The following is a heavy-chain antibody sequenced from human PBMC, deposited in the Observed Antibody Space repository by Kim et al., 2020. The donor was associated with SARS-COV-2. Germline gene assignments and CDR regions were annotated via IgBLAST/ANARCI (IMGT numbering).Heavy chain of an antibody. V-gene: IGHV1-2*02. Sequence: ASVKVSCKASGYSFTGFRIHWVRQDPGQGLEWMGYISPNSGDTTYARNFQGRVTMTRDTSVTTAYMELSRLTSDDTAMYYCARGNLADWGQGTLVTVSS. CDR2: ISPNSGDT. CDR3: ARGNLAD. D-gene: IGHD4-4*01. J-gene: IGHJ4*02. CDR1: GYSFTGFR.